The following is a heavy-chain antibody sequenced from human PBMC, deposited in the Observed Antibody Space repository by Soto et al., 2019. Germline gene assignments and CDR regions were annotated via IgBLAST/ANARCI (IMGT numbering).Heavy chain of an antibody. Sequence: PGGSLRLSCVASGFIFSTYGMHWVRQAPGKGLEWVTVISYDGSEKYYADSVKGRLTISRDNSKNTLYLQMNSLRAEDTATYFCAKEASYSGNGFDYWGQGTLVTVSS. CDR2: ISYDGSEK. CDR3: AKEASYSGNGFDY. V-gene: IGHV3-30*18. J-gene: IGHJ4*02. CDR1: GFIFSTYG. D-gene: IGHD4-4*01.